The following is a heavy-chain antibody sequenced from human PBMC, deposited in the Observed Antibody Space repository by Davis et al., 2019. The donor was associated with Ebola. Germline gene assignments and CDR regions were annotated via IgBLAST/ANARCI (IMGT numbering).Heavy chain of an antibody. CDR2: IIPIFGTA. CDR3: ARGGRPYSYGYTPRYYYGMDV. V-gene: IGHV1-69*13. Sequence: AASVKVSCKASGGTFSSYAISWVRQAPGQGLEWMGGIIPIFGTANYAQKFQGRVTITAAESTSTAYMELSSLRSEDTAVYYCARGGRPYSYGYTPRYYYGMDVWGQGTTVTVSS. CDR1: GGTFSSYA. D-gene: IGHD5-18*01. J-gene: IGHJ6*02.